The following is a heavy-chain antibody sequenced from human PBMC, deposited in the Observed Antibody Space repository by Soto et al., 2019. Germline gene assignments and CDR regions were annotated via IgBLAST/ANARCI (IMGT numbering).Heavy chain of an antibody. V-gene: IGHV1-18*01. J-gene: IGHJ5*02. CDR1: GYTFTSYG. CDR2: ISAYNGNT. D-gene: IGHD1-26*01. Sequence: QVQLVQSGAEVKKPGASVKVSCKASGYTFTSYGISWVRQAPGQGLEWMGWISAYNGNTNYAQKLQGRVTMTTDTSTSTADRELRSLRSDDPAVYYCARGVGNSGSYFRFDPWGQGTLVTVSS. CDR3: ARGVGNSGSYFRFDP.